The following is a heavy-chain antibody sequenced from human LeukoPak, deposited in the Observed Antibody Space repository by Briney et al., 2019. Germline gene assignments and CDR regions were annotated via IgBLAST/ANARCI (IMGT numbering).Heavy chain of an antibody. CDR2: TYYSGST. CDR3: ARGESTTGDDY. Sequence: PSETLSLTCTVSGGSISSSSYYWGWIRQPPGKGLEWIGSTYYSGSTYYNPSLKSRVTMSVDTSKNQFSLKLSSVTAADTAVYYCARGESTTGDDYWGQGTLVTVSS. CDR1: GGSISSSSYY. V-gene: IGHV4-39*07. D-gene: IGHD4-17*01. J-gene: IGHJ4*02.